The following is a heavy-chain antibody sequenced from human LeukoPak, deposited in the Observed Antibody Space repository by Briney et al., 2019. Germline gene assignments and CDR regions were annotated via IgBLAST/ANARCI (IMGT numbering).Heavy chain of an antibody. Sequence: SETLFLTCSVSGGSISGSHYYWGWVRQPPGKGLEWIGSINYSGSTYYNPSLKSRVTISVDTSKNQFSLNLNSVTAADTAVYYCTRLSDYWGQGTQVTVSS. CDR1: GGSISGSHYY. CDR3: TRLSDY. V-gene: IGHV4-39*01. CDR2: INYSGST. J-gene: IGHJ4*02.